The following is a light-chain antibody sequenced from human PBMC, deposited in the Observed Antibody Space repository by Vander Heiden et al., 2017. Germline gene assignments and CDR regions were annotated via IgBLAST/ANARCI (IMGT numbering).Light chain of an antibody. CDR1: QSVLYSSNNKNY. Sequence: DIVLTQSPDSLAVSLGERATINCQSSQSVLYSSNNKNYLAWYQQKPGQPPKLLIYWASTRESGVPDRFSGSGSGTDFSLTISSLQAEDVAVYYCQQYYITPPYTFGQGTKLEIK. J-gene: IGKJ2*01. CDR3: QQYYITPPYT. V-gene: IGKV4-1*01. CDR2: WAS.